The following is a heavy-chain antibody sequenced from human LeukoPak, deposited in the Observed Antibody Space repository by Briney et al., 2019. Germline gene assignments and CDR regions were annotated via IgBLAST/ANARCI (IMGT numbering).Heavy chain of an antibody. CDR3: ASAIFPYGWFDP. J-gene: IGHJ5*02. CDR1: GYTFTSYD. CDR2: MNPNSGNT. D-gene: IGHD3-3*01. Sequence: RASVRVSCKASGYTFTSYDMNWVRQATGQGLEWMGWMNPNSGNTGYAQKFQGRVTMTRNTSISTAYMELSSLRSEDTAVYYCASAIFPYGWFDPWGQGTLVTVSS. V-gene: IGHV1-8*01.